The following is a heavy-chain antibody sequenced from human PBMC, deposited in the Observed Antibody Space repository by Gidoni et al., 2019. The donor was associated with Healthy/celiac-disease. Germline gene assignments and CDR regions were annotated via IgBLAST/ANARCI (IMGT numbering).Heavy chain of an antibody. CDR1: GFTFSSYA. Sequence: EVQLLESGGGLVQPGGSLRLSCAASGFTFSSYAMSWVRQAPGKGLEWVSAISGSGGSTYYADSVKGRFTISRDNSKNTLYLQMNSLRAEDTAVYYCAKFVDGTYYYDSSPLDYWGQGTLVTVSS. J-gene: IGHJ4*02. D-gene: IGHD3-22*01. CDR3: AKFVDGTYYYDSSPLDY. V-gene: IGHV3-23*01. CDR2: ISGSGGST.